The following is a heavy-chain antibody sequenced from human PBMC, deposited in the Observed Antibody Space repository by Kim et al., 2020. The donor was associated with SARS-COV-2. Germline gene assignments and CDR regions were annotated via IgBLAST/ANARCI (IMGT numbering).Heavy chain of an antibody. Sequence: GGSLRLSCTASGFTFSNFAMHWVRQAPGKGLEWVASISYDGRNGYYSDSEEGRFSISRDNPKNTLTLEVRGLRPEDTAVYYCARGDYYDSSHYCDSWGRGTLVTVSS. CDR3: ARGDYYDSSHYCDS. CDR1: GFTFSNFA. CDR2: ISYDGRNG. J-gene: IGHJ4*02. V-gene: IGHV3-30*04. D-gene: IGHD3-22*01.